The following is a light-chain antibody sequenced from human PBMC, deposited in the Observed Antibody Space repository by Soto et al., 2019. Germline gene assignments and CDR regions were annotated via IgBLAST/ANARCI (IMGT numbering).Light chain of an antibody. CDR1: SSDVGGYNF. V-gene: IGLV2-8*01. CDR3: SSYAGGNNLYV. CDR2: DVS. Sequence: QSVLTQPPSASGSPGQSVTISCTGTSSDVGGYNFVSWYQHLPGNAPKLMIFDVSKRPSGVPDRFSGSKYGNTATLTVSGIQADDEDDYYCSSYAGGNNLYVFGTGTKFTVL. J-gene: IGLJ1*01.